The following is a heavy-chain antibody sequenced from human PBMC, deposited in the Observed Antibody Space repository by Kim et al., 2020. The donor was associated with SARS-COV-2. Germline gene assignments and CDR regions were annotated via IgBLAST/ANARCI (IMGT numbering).Heavy chain of an antibody. CDR1: GYTFTSYA. Sequence: ASVKVSCKASGYTFTSYAMHWVRQAPGQRLEWMGWINAGNGNTKYSQKFQGRVTITRDTSASTAYMELSSLRSEDTAVYYCAREDDILTGYYDWGQGTLVTVSS. J-gene: IGHJ4*02. V-gene: IGHV1-3*01. D-gene: IGHD3-9*01. CDR3: AREDDILTGYYD. CDR2: INAGNGNT.